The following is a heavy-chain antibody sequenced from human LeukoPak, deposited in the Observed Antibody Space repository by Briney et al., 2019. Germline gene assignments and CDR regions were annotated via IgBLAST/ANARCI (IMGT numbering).Heavy chain of an antibody. V-gene: IGHV3-33*06. D-gene: IGHD4-17*01. J-gene: IGHJ4*02. CDR3: AKGLTVTTSGLDY. CDR2: IWYDGSSK. CDR1: GFTVSNYG. Sequence: GGSLRLSCAASGFTVSNYGMHWVRQAPGKGLEWVAVIWYDGSSKYYADSVKGRFTISRDNSKNTLYVQMNSLRAEDTAVYYCAKGLTVTTSGLDYWGQGTLVTVSS.